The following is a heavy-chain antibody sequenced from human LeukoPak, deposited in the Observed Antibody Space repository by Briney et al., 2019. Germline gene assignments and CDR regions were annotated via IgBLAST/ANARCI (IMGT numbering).Heavy chain of an antibody. D-gene: IGHD2-21*02. CDR3: ARGRADYYFDY. CDR2: ISSGSSAI. Sequence: PGGSLRLSCAASGFTVSGYSMNWVRQAPGKGLEWVSYISSGSSAIYYADSVKGRFTISRDNAKNSLYLQMNSLRAEDTAVYYCARGRADYYFDYWGKGTLVTVSS. J-gene: IGHJ4*02. V-gene: IGHV3-48*01. CDR1: GFTVSGYS.